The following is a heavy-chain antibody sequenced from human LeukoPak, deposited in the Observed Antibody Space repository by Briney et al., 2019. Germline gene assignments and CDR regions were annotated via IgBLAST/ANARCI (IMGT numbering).Heavy chain of an antibody. CDR2: IRSKACGGTT. J-gene: IGHJ4*02. CDR3: TRDGSSSWYPTDY. V-gene: IGHV3-49*04. Sequence: GGSLRLSCTASGFTFGDYAMSWVRQAPGKGLEWVGFIRSKACGGTTEYAASVKGRFTISRDDSKSIAYLQMNSLKTEDTAVYYCTRDGSSSWYPTDYWGQGTLVTVSS. CDR1: GFTFGDYA. D-gene: IGHD6-13*01.